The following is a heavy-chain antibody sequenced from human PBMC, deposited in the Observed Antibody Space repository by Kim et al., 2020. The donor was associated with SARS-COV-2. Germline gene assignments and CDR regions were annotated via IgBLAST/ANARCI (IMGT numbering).Heavy chain of an antibody. V-gene: IGHV4-39*01. CDR1: GDSVSGSSYY. CDR3: ARSGWFRFYFDH. D-gene: IGHD6-19*01. Sequence: SETLSLTCTVSGDSVSGSSYYWGWIRQPPGKGLEWIGSMYYDGRTSYNPSLKTRLTISVDTSKTQFSLKLTSLTAADTAVYYCARSGWFRFYFDHWGQGTLVTVSS. J-gene: IGHJ4*02. CDR2: MYYDGRT.